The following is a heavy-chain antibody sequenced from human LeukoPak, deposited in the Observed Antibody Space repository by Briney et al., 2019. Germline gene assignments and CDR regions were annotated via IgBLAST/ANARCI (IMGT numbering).Heavy chain of an antibody. Sequence: HSGGSLRLSCAASGLTFNTHEMNWVRQAPGKGLEWVSYITGSGSAIYYADSVKGRFTISRDNAKNSLYLQMNSLRAEDAAVYYCARVSSTRYNFDYWGQGALVTVSS. V-gene: IGHV3-48*03. D-gene: IGHD5-18*01. CDR3: ARVSSTRYNFDY. CDR2: ITGSGSAI. J-gene: IGHJ4*02. CDR1: GLTFNTHE.